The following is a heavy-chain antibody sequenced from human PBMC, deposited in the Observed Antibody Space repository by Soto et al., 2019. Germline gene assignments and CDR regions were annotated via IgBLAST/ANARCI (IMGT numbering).Heavy chain of an antibody. CDR3: EGSWI. Sequence: EVQVFESGGDLVQPGASLRLSWAASGFTIRNYAMSRVRQAPGKALEWVSGISGSSDRTYYADSVQGRFTISKDTSSNTRYLQMNSRRVEDTAVYHCEGSWIWGKGTRVNVSS. J-gene: IGHJ3*01. D-gene: IGHD5-12*01. V-gene: IGHV3-23*01. CDR1: GFTIRNYA. CDR2: ISGSSDRT.